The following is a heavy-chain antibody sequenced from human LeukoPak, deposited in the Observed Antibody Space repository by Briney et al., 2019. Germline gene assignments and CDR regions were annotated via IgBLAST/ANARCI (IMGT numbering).Heavy chain of an antibody. CDR1: GGSISSNNYY. Sequence: LETLSLTCTVSGGSISSNNYYWGWIRQPPGKGLEWIGSIYYSGSTYYNPSLKSRVTISVDTSKNQFSLKLSSVTAADAAEYYCVNSSPGGGWLVSGNFDYWGQGTLVTVSS. CDR2: IYYSGST. D-gene: IGHD6-19*01. CDR3: VNSSPGGGWLVSGNFDY. J-gene: IGHJ4*02. V-gene: IGHV4-39*01.